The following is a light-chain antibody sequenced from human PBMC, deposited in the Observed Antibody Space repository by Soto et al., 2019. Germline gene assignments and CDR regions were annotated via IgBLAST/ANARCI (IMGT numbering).Light chain of an antibody. V-gene: IGKV1-39*01. CDR3: QQTYSTPRGA. J-gene: IGKJ1*01. Sequence: DIQMTQSPSSLSASVGDRVTITCRASESIRNNLNWYQQKPGKAPKLLIYAASTLQSGVPSSFSGGGSGTEFTLTIGSLQPEDFTTYYCQQTYSTPRGAFGQGTKVDIK. CDR2: AAS. CDR1: ESIRNN.